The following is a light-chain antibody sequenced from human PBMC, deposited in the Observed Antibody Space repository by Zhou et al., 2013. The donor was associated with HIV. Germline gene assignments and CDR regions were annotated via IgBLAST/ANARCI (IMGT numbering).Light chain of an antibody. J-gene: IGLJ2*01. CDR2: GNS. V-gene: IGLV1-40*01. CDR1: NSNIGAGYD. CDR3: QSYDSSLSGSVV. Sequence: QSVLTQPPSVSAAPGQRVTISCTGSNSNIGAGYDVHWYQQLPGTAPKLLIYGNSNRPSGVPDRFSGSKSGTSASLAITGLQAEDEADYYCQSYDSSLSGSVVFGGGTKLTVL.